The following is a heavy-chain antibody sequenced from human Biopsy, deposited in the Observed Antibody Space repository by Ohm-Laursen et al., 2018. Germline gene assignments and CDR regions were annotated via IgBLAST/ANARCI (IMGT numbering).Heavy chain of an antibody. J-gene: IGHJ4*02. D-gene: IGHD6-19*01. CDR1: GFTFSSYS. CDR2: ISSSSSTI. V-gene: IGHV3-48*01. Sequence: SLRLSCAASGFTFSSYSMNWVRQAPGKGLEWASYISSSSSTIYYADSVKGRFTISRDNAKNSLYLQMNSLRAEDTAVYYCARRIAVAGALDYWGQGTLVTVSS. CDR3: ARRIAVAGALDY.